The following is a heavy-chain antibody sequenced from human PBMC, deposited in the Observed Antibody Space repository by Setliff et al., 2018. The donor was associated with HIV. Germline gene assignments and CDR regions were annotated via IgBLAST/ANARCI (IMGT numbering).Heavy chain of an antibody. V-gene: IGHV3-53*01. Sequence: GESLKISCIVSGFSFNNYYMTWVRQAPGKGLEWVTLIYKAGKTYYADFVKGRFTIARDDTKNTVSLQMTNLEPGDTAMYYCAKGGYGGAYYVAGYWGQGTKVTVSS. CDR2: IYKAGKT. J-gene: IGHJ4*02. D-gene: IGHD5-18*01. CDR3: AKGGYGGAYYVAGY. CDR1: GFSFNNYY.